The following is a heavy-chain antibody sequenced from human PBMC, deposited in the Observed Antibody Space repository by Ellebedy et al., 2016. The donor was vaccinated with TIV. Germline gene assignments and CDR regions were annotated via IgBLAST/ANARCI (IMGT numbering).Heavy chain of an antibody. CDR1: RGSITNNNYY. V-gene: IGHV4-39*07. CDR3: ARDHGAVAFDI. J-gene: IGHJ3*02. CDR2: GSSGGRS. Sequence: MPSETLSLTCTVSRGSITNNNYYWAWVRQPPGKGLERIGRGSSGGRSYYNPSLKSRVTISIDTSKNQFSLKLSSVTAADTAVYSCARDHGAVAFDIWGQGTMVTVSS.